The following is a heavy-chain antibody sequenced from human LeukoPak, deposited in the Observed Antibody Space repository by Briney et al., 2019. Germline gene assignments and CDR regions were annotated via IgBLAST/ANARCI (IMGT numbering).Heavy chain of an antibody. V-gene: IGHV3-23*01. CDR1: GFTFSSYA. D-gene: IGHD2-2*01. CDR3: ARVAALGYCDNTSCPLRHFQH. Sequence: GGSLRLSCAASGFTFSSYAMSWVRQAPGKGLKWVSAISGSGGSTYYADSVKGRFTISRDNSKNTLYLQMNSLRVEDTAVYYCARVAALGYCDNTSCPLRHFQHWGQGTLVTVSS. CDR2: ISGSGGST. J-gene: IGHJ1*01.